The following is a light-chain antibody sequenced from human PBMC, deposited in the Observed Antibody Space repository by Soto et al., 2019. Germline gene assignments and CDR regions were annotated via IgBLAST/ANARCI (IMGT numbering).Light chain of an antibody. CDR1: QSISTH. Sequence: DIQMTQSPSSLSASVGDRVAITCRTSQSISTHLNWYQQKPGRPPKLLIYEASTLQGGVPSRFSGGGSGTDFTLTINSLQPEDFATYYCQQSHNTPNTFGGGTRVEI. V-gene: IGKV1-39*01. CDR3: QQSHNTPNT. J-gene: IGKJ4*01. CDR2: EAS.